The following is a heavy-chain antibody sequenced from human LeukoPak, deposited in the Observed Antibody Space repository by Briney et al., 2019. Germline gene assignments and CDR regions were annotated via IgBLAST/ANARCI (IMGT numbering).Heavy chain of an antibody. CDR2: INEDGSEK. CDR3: MTGRGFGYSY. Sequence: GGSLRLSCAASGFTFSSYAMTWVRQAPGKGLEWVANINEDGSEKNYVDSVKGRFTISRDNAKNSLYLQMNSLRAEDTAVYYCMTGRGFGYSYWGQGTLVIVSS. CDR1: GFTFSSYA. D-gene: IGHD2-21*01. J-gene: IGHJ4*02. V-gene: IGHV3-7*01.